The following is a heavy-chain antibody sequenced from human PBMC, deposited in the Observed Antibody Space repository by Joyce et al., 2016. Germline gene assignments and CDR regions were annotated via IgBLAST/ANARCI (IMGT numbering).Heavy chain of an antibody. CDR1: GGSISSSNYY. CDR3: ARQSSGWYTHFQH. CDR2: IYYSGSS. V-gene: IGHV4-39*01. D-gene: IGHD6-19*01. Sequence: QLQLQESGPGLVKPSETLSLTCIVAGGSISSSNYYWGWIRQPPGKGLEWIGNIYYSGSSYYNPSLKRRVTISVDTYKNQFSLKLISVTAADTAVYYCARQSSGWYTHFQHWGQGTLVTVSS. J-gene: IGHJ1*01.